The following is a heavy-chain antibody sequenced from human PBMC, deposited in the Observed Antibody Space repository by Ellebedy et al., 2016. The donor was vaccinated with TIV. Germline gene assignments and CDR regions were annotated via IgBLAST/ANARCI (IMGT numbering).Heavy chain of an antibody. V-gene: IGHV3-30*02. D-gene: IGHD3-22*01. CDR1: GFSLSSYG. CDR3: AKGRRRITMITRDWDYYSHGMDV. Sequence: GESLKISCAASGFSLSSYGMHWVRQAPGKGLEWVAFIRSDGSNKYYADSVKGRFTISRDNSKDTLYLEMNSLRADDTAVYYCAKGRRRITMITRDWDYYSHGMDVWGQGTTVTVSS. CDR2: IRSDGSNK. J-gene: IGHJ6*02.